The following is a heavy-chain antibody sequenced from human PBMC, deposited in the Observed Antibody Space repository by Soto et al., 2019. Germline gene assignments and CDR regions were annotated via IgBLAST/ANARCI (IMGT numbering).Heavy chain of an antibody. V-gene: IGHV4-31*03. CDR2: IYYTGSI. Sequence: TLCLPYTVGGGTIVGGHDYCTCIRQLPGKGLEWIGYIYYTGSIYYNPSLKSRLTLSIDTSKNQFSLKLSSVTAADTAVYYCEGITILGVANYWGSGTLVPVSS. CDR3: EGITILGVANY. CDR1: GGTIVGGHDY. J-gene: IGHJ4*01. D-gene: IGHD3-3*01.